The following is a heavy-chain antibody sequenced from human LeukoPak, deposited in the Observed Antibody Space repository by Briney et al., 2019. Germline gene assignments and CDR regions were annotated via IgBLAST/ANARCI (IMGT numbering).Heavy chain of an antibody. J-gene: IGHJ4*02. Sequence: SETLSLTCTVSGASISSYYWSWIRQPPGKGLEWIGFIYYTGSTNYNPSLESRVTISIDTSKNQFSLKLRSMTAADTAVYYCARDPLYSSSSGYFDSWGLGTLVTVSS. D-gene: IGHD6-6*01. V-gene: IGHV4-59*01. CDR1: GASISSYY. CDR2: IYYTGST. CDR3: ARDPLYSSSSGYFDS.